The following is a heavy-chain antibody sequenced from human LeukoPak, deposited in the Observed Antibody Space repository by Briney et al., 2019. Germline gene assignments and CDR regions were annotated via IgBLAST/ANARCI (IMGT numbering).Heavy chain of an antibody. CDR2: ISAYNGNT. Sequence: ASVKVSCKASGYTFTSYGISWVRQAPGQGLEWMGWISAYNGNTNYAQKLQGRVTMTTDTSTSTAYMELRSLRSDDTAVYYCARDFFTAGIVGATTWILPDYWGQGTLVTVSS. V-gene: IGHV1-18*01. CDR3: ARDFFTAGIVGATTWILPDY. CDR1: GYTFTSYG. D-gene: IGHD1-26*01. J-gene: IGHJ4*02.